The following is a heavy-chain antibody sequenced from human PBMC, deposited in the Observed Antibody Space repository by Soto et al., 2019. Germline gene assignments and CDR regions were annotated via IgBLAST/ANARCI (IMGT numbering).Heavy chain of an antibody. D-gene: IGHD3-10*01. CDR3: ARAGSNYFASGGYLPYYMDV. J-gene: IGHJ6*03. V-gene: IGHV3-7*01. CDR1: GFTFSSYW. CDR2: IKQDGSEK. Sequence: EVQVVESGGGLVQPGGSLRLSCAASGFTFSSYWMTWVRQAPGKGLEWVANIKQDGSEKYYVDSVKGRFTISRDNAENSLYLQMNSLRAEDTAVYSCARAGSNYFASGGYLPYYMDVWGKGTTVTVSS.